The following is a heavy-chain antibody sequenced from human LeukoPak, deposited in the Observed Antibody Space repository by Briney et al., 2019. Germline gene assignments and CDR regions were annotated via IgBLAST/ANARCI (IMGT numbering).Heavy chain of an antibody. CDR1: GFTFSNYA. CDR3: AKYGSGTYSNGLH. CDR2: ISSNVGST. J-gene: IGHJ4*02. Sequence: GGSLRLSCAASGFTFSNYAMHWVRQAPGKGLEYVSAISSNVGSTYYADSVKGRFTISRDNSKSTLYLQMNSLRDEDTALYYCAKYGSGTYSNGLHWGQGTLVTVSS. V-gene: IGHV3-64*02. D-gene: IGHD3-10*01.